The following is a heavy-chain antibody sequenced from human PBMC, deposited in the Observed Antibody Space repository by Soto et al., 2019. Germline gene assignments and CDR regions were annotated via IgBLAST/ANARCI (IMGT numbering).Heavy chain of an antibody. V-gene: IGHV1-2*02. D-gene: IGHD2-21*02. CDR3: ARQLAYCGGDCYTEPIDY. J-gene: IGHJ4*02. CDR1: GYTFTAYY. CDR2: INLKTGDT. Sequence: QAQLVQSGAEVKKPGASVKVSCKTSGYTFTAYYIHWVRQAPGQGLEWVGWINLKTGDTKYAQKFQGRVTMTGDTSITTAYMELGRLRSDDTAVYYCARQLAYCGGDCYTEPIDYWGQGTLVTVSS.